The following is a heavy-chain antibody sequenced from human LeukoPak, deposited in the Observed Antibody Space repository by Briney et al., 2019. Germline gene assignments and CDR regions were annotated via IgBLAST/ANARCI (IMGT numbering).Heavy chain of an antibody. CDR2: INHSGST. D-gene: IGHD3-3*01. Sequence: SETLSLTCAVYGGSFSGYYWSWIRQPPGKGLEWIGEINHSGSTNYNPSLKSRVTISVDTSKNQFSLKLSSVTAADTAVYYCAGRRDFWSGNWLDPWGQGTLVTVSS. J-gene: IGHJ5*02. CDR3: AGRRDFWSGNWLDP. CDR1: GGSFSGYY. V-gene: IGHV4-34*01.